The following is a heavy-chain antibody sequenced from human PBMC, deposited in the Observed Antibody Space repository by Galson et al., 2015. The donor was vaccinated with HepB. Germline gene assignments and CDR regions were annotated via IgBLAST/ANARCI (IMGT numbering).Heavy chain of an antibody. CDR1: GDSVSSNSAA. Sequence: CAISGDSVSSNSAAWNWIRQSPSRGLEWLGRTYYRSKWYNDYAVSVKSRITINPDTSKNQFSLQLNSVTPEDTAVYYCARLYYGSGSYWFDPWGQGTLVTVSS. CDR3: ARLYYGSGSYWFDP. D-gene: IGHD3-10*01. CDR2: TYYRSKWYN. V-gene: IGHV6-1*01. J-gene: IGHJ5*02.